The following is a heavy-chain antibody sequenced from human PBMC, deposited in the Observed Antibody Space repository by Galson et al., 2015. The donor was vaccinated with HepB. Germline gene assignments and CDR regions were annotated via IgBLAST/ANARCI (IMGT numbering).Heavy chain of an antibody. D-gene: IGHD6-19*01. CDR2: ISYGGETI. V-gene: IGHV3-30*18. J-gene: IGHJ1*01. CDR3: TKEISEHLSDWYYQD. CDR1: GFSFSNYG. Sequence: SLRLSCAASGFSFSNYGMQWVRQAPGKGLEWVADISYGGETIYYADSVKGRFTISRDNFENTLYLQMDSLRPEDTDVYYCTKEISEHLSDWYYQDWGQGTRV.